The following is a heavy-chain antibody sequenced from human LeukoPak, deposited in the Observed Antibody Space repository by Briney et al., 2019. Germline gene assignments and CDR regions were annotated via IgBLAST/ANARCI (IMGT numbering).Heavy chain of an antibody. D-gene: IGHD3-10*01. CDR3: ARARLHHNYGSGTNFDF. Sequence: SQTLSLTCAISGDSVSSNIAAWNWIRQSLSRGPEWLGRTYYRSKWYNDYAISVKSRIIINPDTSKNQFSLQLNSVTPEDTAVYYCARARLHHNYGSGTNFDFWGQGTLVTISS. V-gene: IGHV6-1*01. CDR1: GDSVSSNIAA. J-gene: IGHJ4*02. CDR2: TYYRSKWYN.